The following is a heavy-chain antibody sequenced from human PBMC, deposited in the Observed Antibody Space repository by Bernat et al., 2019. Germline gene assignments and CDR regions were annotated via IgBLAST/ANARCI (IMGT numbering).Heavy chain of an antibody. Sequence: EVQLVESGGGLVQPGGSLRLSCAASGFSFRSYSMNWVRQAPGKGLEWVSSISSSSSYIYYADSVKGRFTISRDNDKNSLYLQMNSLRAEDTAVYYCARGPYCSGGSCSDYWGQGTLVTVSS. D-gene: IGHD2-15*01. CDR2: ISSSSSYI. CDR1: GFSFRSYS. V-gene: IGHV3-21*01. CDR3: ARGPYCSGGSCSDY. J-gene: IGHJ4*02.